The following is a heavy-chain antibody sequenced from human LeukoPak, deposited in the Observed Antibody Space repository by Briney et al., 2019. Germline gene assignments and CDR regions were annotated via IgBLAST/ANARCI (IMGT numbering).Heavy chain of an antibody. D-gene: IGHD3-3*01. V-gene: IGHV3-9*01. CDR2: ISWNGGSI. CDR3: AKDTLTYYDFWSAPGPLDY. Sequence: GGSLRLSCAASGFTFDDYAMHWVRQAPGKGLEWVSGISWNGGSIGYADSVKGRFTISRDNAKNSLYLQMNSLRAEDTALYYCAKDTLTYYDFWSAPGPLDYWGQGTLVTVSP. J-gene: IGHJ4*02. CDR1: GFTFDDYA.